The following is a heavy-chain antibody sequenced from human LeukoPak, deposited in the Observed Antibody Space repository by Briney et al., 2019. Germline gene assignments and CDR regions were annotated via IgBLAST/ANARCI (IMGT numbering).Heavy chain of an antibody. CDR2: INWNSGSI. CDR3: TKSAAPYLSYYMDV. J-gene: IGHJ6*03. CDR1: GFTFDDYA. D-gene: IGHD2-21*01. Sequence: PGGSLRLSCAASGFTFDDYAMHWVRHAPGKGLEWVSGINWNSGSIAYADSVKGRFTISRDNAKNSLYLQMNSLRADDMALYYCTKSAAPYLSYYMDVWGRGTTVSVSS. V-gene: IGHV3-9*03.